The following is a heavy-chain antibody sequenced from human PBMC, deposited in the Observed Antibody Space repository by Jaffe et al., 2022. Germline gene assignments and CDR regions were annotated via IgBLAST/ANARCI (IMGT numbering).Heavy chain of an antibody. CDR3: ARDRGDGWFDP. CDR1: GFTFSSYE. J-gene: IGHJ5*02. V-gene: IGHV3-48*03. Sequence: EVQLVESGGGLVQPGGSLRLSCAASGFTFSSYEMNWVRQAPGKGLEWVSYISSSGSTIYYADSVKGRFTISRDNAKNSLYLQMNSLRAEDTAVYYCARDRGDGWFDPWGQGTLVTVSS. CDR2: ISSSGSTI.